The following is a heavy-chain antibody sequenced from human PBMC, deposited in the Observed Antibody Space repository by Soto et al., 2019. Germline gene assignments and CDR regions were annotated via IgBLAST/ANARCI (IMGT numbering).Heavy chain of an antibody. D-gene: IGHD5-12*01. V-gene: IGHV3-30-3*01. J-gene: IGHJ4*02. Sequence: QVQLVESGGGVVQPGRSLRLSCAASGFTFSSYAVHWVRQAPGKGLEWVAVISYDGTNKYYADSVKGRFTISRDNSNNTLSLQMNSLRAEDTAVYYCARVRGYSGYDGFDYWGQGTLVTVSS. CDR1: GFTFSSYA. CDR2: ISYDGTNK. CDR3: ARVRGYSGYDGFDY.